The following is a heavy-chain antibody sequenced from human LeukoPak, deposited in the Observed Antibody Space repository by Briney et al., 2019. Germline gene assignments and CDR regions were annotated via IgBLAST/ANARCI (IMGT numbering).Heavy chain of an antibody. V-gene: IGHV3-48*03. Sequence: GGSLRLSCAASGFTFSSYEMNWGRQAPGKGLEWISYISSSGNTIYYADSVKGRFTISRDNAKNSLYLQTNSLRAEDTAVYYCARDQEWELLDYWGQGSLVTVSS. D-gene: IGHD1-26*01. CDR1: GFTFSSYE. CDR3: ARDQEWELLDY. CDR2: ISSSGNTI. J-gene: IGHJ4*02.